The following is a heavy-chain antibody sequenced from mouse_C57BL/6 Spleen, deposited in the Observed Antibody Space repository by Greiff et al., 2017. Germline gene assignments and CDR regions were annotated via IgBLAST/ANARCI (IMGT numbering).Heavy chain of an antibody. J-gene: IGHJ3*01. CDR3: ARPSYYDYQAWFAY. CDR1: GYTFTSYW. Sequence: QVQLQQPGAELVKPGASVKLSCKASGYTFTSYWMHWVKQRPGRGLEWIGRIDPNSGGTKYNEQFKSKATLTVDKPSSTAYMQLSSLTSEDSAVYYCARPSYYDYQAWFAYWGQGTLVTVSA. D-gene: IGHD2-4*01. V-gene: IGHV1-72*01. CDR2: IDPNSGGT.